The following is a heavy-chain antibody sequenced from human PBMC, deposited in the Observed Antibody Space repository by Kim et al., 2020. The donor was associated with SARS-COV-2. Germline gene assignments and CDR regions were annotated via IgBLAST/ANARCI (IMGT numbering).Heavy chain of an antibody. CDR3: AREGIGLEGHIVVVPAWFDP. J-gene: IGHJ5*02. V-gene: IGHV4-61*02. CDR2: IYTSGST. Sequence: SETLSLTCTVSGGSISSGSYYWSWIRQPAGKGLEWIGRIYTSGSTNYNPSLKSRVTISVDTSKNQFSLKLSSVTAADTAVYYCAREGIGLEGHIVVVPAWFDPWGQGTLVTVSS. D-gene: IGHD2-2*01. CDR1: GGSISSGSYY.